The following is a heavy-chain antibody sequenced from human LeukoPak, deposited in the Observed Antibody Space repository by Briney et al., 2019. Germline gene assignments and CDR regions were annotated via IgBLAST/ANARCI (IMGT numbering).Heavy chain of an antibody. V-gene: IGHV3-23*01. CDR2: ISNSGGNT. CDR3: ARDHYYGSGSYWGNDY. Sequence: GGSLRLSCAASAFTFSSFAMTWVRQSPEKGLEWISSISNSGGNTYYADSVKGRFTISRDNSKNTLYLQMNSLRADDTAVYYCARDHYYGSGSYWGNDYWGQGTLVTVSS. D-gene: IGHD3-10*01. CDR1: AFTFSSFA. J-gene: IGHJ4*02.